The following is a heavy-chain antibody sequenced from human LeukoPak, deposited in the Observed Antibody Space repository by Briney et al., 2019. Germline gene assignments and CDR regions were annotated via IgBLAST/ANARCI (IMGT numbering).Heavy chain of an antibody. J-gene: IGHJ4*02. CDR2: VTWDSGRL. V-gene: IGHV3-9*01. CDR1: GFNFGDFA. Sequence: SLRLSCAASGFNFGDFAMHWVRQAPGKGLEWVSGVTWDSGRLGYADSVKGRFTVSRDNAKNSLYLQMNNLRPEDTALYYCAKDKYRLRTYGDLYFFDSWGQGTLVTVSS. CDR3: AKDKYRLRTYGDLYFFDS. D-gene: IGHD4-17*01.